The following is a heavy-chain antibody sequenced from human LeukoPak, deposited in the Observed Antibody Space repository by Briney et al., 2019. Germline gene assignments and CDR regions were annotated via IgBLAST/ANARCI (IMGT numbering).Heavy chain of an antibody. CDR2: INPNSGGT. J-gene: IGHJ4*02. V-gene: IGHV1-2*02. CDR3: AKAVKVDDTSGYYGVFDY. Sequence: ASVKVSCKASGYTFTGYYMHWVRQAPGQGLEWMGWINPNSGGTHYAQTFQGRVTMTRDTSITTAHMELSSLRSDDTAVYYCAKAVKVDDTSGYYGVFDYWGQGTLVTVSP. CDR1: GYTFTGYY. D-gene: IGHD3-22*01.